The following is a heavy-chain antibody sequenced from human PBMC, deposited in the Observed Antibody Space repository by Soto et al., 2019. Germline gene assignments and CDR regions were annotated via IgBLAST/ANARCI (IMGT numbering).Heavy chain of an antibody. J-gene: IGHJ5*02. V-gene: IGHV4-34*01. D-gene: IGHD3-22*01. CDR3: ARSYYDSTGFAVDP. Sequence: PSETLSLTCAVYGGSFSGYYWSWIRQPPGKGLEWIGEINHSGSTNYNPSLKSRVTISVDTSKNQFSMRVTSVTAADTAVYYCARSYYDSTGFAVDPWSQGTLVTVSS. CDR2: INHSGST. CDR1: GGSFSGYY.